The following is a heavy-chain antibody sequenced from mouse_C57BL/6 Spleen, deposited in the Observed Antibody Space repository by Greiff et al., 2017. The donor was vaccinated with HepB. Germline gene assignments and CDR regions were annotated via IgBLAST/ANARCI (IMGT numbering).Heavy chain of an antibody. CDR1: GFNIKNTY. Sequence: EVQLVESVAELVRPGASVKVSCTASGFNIKNTYMHWVKQRPEQGLEWIARIDPANGNTKYAPKFQGKATITADTSSHTAYLQLSSLTSEDTAIYYCARDYYGSSYCYWGQGTTLTVAS. D-gene: IGHD1-1*01. CDR2: IDPANGNT. V-gene: IGHV14-3*01. CDR3: ARDYYGSSYCY. J-gene: IGHJ2*01.